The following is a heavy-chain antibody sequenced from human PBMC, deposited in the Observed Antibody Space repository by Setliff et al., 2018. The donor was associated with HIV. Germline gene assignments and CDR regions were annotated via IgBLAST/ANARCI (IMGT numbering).Heavy chain of an antibody. V-gene: IGHV4-38-2*01. D-gene: IGHD1-26*01. CDR2: FYHRGRT. CDR1: GYSISSGYY. Sequence: SETLSLTCAVSGYSISSGYYWGWIRQPPGKGLEWIGSFYHRGRTYYNPSLKSRVTISVDTSKNQFSLKVNSVTAADTAVYYCTRVSGELPLDYWGQGTLVTVSS. J-gene: IGHJ4*02. CDR3: TRVSGELPLDY.